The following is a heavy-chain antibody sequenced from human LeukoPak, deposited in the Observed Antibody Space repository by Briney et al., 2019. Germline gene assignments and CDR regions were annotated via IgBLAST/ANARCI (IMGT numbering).Heavy chain of an antibody. CDR2: ISGSGGST. J-gene: IGHJ4*02. CDR1: GFTFSSYT. V-gene: IGHV3-23*01. Sequence: GGSLRLSCAASGFTFSSYTMSWVRQAPGKGLEWVSAISGSGGSTYYADSVKGRFTISRDNSKNTLYLQMNSLRAEDTAVYYCAKDEYSSPYYFDYWGQGTLVTVSS. CDR3: AKDEYSSPYYFDY. D-gene: IGHD6-6*01.